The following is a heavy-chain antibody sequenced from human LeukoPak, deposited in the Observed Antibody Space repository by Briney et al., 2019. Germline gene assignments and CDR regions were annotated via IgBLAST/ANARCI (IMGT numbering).Heavy chain of an antibody. Sequence: SETLSLTCTVSGGSISSGSYYWSWIRQPAGKGLEWIGRIYTSGSTNYNPSLKSRVTMSVDTSKNQFSLKLSSVTAADTAVYYCARWALGVVVPAAMPDYYYYMDVWGKGTTVTISS. J-gene: IGHJ6*03. V-gene: IGHV4-61*02. CDR1: GGSISSGSYY. CDR3: ARWALGVVVPAAMPDYYYYMDV. D-gene: IGHD2-2*01. CDR2: IYTSGST.